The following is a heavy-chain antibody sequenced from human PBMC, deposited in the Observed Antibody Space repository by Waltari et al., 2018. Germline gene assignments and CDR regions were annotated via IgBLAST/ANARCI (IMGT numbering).Heavy chain of an antibody. V-gene: IGHV1-8*01. CDR2: MNPNSGNT. CDR1: GYTFTSYD. D-gene: IGHD3-10*01. CDR3: ARTFKAMVRGVNWFDP. J-gene: IGHJ5*02. Sequence: QVQLVQFGAEVKKPGASVKVSCKASGYTFTSYDINWVRQATGQGLEWMGWMNPNSGNTGYAQKFQGRVTMTRNTSISTAYMELSSLRSEDTAVYYCARTFKAMVRGVNWFDPWGQGTLVTVSS.